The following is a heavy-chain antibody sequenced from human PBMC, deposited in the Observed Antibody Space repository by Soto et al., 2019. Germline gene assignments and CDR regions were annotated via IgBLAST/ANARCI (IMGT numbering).Heavy chain of an antibody. J-gene: IGHJ6*02. D-gene: IGHD2-8*01. CDR3: ARDPRRYCTSLSCLGLYGLDV. V-gene: IGHV3-30-3*01. Sequence: GSLRLAGAASGFTFSDYAMHGVRHVPGQGLEWVAVISFDGNIKYDADSVKGRFTIPRDNSKNTLFLQMDSLKGEDTAVYSCARDPRRYCTSLSCLGLYGLDVWGQGTAVTVYS. CDR1: GFTFSDYA. CDR2: ISFDGNIK.